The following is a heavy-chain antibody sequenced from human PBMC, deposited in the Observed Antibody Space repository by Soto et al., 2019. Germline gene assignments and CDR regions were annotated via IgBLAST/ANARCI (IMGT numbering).Heavy chain of an antibody. Sequence: QPWLSXRLSCFAPDFIFSRHAMTLFRLPPGKGLQWVAALSHDGGNIYYRDSVRGRFTISRYNSKNTFYLQMHSLKAEDTAVYFCAKKMGTWVDNDIELWGPGTQVTVYS. V-gene: IGHV3-23*01. CDR1: DFIFSRHA. CDR2: LSHDGGNI. J-gene: IGHJ4*02. CDR3: AKKMGTWVDNDIEL. D-gene: IGHD1-1*01.